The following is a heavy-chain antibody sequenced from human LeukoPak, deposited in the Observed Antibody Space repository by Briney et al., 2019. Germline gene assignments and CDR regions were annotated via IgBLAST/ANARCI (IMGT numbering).Heavy chain of an antibody. CDR2: IYYSGST. J-gene: IGHJ3*02. Sequence: PSETLSLTCTVSGGSISSSSYYWGWIRQPPGKGLEWIGSIYYSGSTYYNPSLKSRVTISVDTSKNQFSLELSSVTAADTAVYYCARWGLAPPYAFDIWGQGTMVTVSS. D-gene: IGHD2-21*01. CDR1: GGSISSSSYY. CDR3: ARWGLAPPYAFDI. V-gene: IGHV4-39*07.